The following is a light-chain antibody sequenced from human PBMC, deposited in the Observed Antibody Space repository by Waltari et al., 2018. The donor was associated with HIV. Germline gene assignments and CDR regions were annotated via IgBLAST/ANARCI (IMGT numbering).Light chain of an antibody. V-gene: IGLV2-11*01. Sequence: QSALTQPRSVSGSPGQSVAISCTGTSSDVGGYNSVSWYQQHPGKALKLMIYDVTKRPSGVHDRFSGSKSGNAASLTISVLQAEDEADYYGCSDAGSYTFVFGGGTKLTVL. CDR1: SSDVGGYNS. CDR3: CSDAGSYTFV. J-gene: IGLJ3*02. CDR2: DVT.